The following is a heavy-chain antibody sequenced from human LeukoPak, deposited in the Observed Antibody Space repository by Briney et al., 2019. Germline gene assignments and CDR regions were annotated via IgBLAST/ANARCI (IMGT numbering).Heavy chain of an antibody. J-gene: IGHJ4*02. Sequence: GGSLRLSCAATGLTVSSNFMSWVRQAPGKGLEWVPVIYGGGSTYYADSVKGRFTISRDTPKNTSYLQMNSLRVEDTAVYYCASWPGGWYGEDSWGQGTLVTVSS. D-gene: IGHD6-19*01. CDR2: IYGGGST. V-gene: IGHV3-53*01. CDR3: ASWPGGWYGEDS. CDR1: GLTVSSNF.